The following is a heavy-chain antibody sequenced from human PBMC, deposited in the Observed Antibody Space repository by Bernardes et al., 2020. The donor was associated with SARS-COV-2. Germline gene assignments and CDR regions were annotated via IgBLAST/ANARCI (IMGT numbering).Heavy chain of an antibody. CDR2: MNPNSGNT. CDR1: GYTFTSYD. CDR3: AREYGDQSGMDV. V-gene: IGHV1-8*01. J-gene: IGHJ6*02. D-gene: IGHD4-17*01. Sequence: ASVKVSCKASGYTFTSYDINWVRQATGQGLEWMGWMNPNSGNTGYAQKFQGRVTMTRNTSISTAYMELSSLRSEDTAVYYCAREYGDQSGMDVWGQGTTVTVSS.